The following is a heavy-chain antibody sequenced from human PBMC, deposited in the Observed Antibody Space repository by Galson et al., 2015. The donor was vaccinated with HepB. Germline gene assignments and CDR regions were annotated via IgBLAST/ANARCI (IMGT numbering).Heavy chain of an antibody. Sequence: SVKVSCKASGYTFTSYGISWVRQAPGQGLEWMGWISAYNGNTNYAQKLQGRVTMTTDTSTSTAYMELRSLRSDDTAVYYCARRATVTSSNYYGVDVWGQGTTVTVSS. V-gene: IGHV1-18*01. J-gene: IGHJ6*02. CDR2: ISAYNGNT. D-gene: IGHD4-17*01. CDR3: ARRATVTSSNYYGVDV. CDR1: GYTFTSYG.